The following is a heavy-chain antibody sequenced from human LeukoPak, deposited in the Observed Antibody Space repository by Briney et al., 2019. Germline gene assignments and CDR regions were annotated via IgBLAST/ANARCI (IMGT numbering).Heavy chain of an antibody. CDR2: ISSGSRTI. CDR3: ARESISGHRDFDY. V-gene: IGHV3-48*01. Sequence: PGGSLRLSCAASGFTFSSYRMNWVSQAPGKGLECLSYISSGSRTIYYADSVKGRFTVSRDNAKSSLYLQMNSLRAEDTAVYYCARESISGHRDFDYWGQGALVTVSS. D-gene: IGHD1-26*01. CDR1: GFTFSSYR. J-gene: IGHJ4*02.